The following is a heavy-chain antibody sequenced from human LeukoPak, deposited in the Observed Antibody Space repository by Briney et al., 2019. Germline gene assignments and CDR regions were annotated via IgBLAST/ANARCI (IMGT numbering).Heavy chain of an antibody. J-gene: IGHJ5*02. CDR1: GYTFTSYY. V-gene: IGHV1-46*01. D-gene: IGHD6-13*01. CDR3: ARGLPRIAAAGNWFDP. Sequence: GASVKVSCKASGYTFTSYYMHWVRQAPGQGLEWMGIINPSGGSTSYAQKFQGRVTMTRDMSTSTVYMELSSLRSEDTAVYYCARGLPRIAAAGNWFDPWGQGTLVTVSS. CDR2: INPSGGST.